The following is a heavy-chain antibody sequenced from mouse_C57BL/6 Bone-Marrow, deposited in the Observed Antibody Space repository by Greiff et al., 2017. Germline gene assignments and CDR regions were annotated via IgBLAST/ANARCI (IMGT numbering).Heavy chain of an antibody. D-gene: IGHD1-1*01. V-gene: IGHV5-17*01. CDR2: ISSGSSTI. CDR3: ARDYYGSRAWFAY. J-gene: IGHJ3*01. CDR1: GFTFSDYG. Sequence: EVKLEESGGGLVKPGGSLKLSCAASGFTFSDYGMHWVRPAPEKGLEWVAYISSGSSTIYYADTVKGRFTISRDNAKNTLFLQMTSLRSEDTAMYYCARDYYGSRAWFAYWGQGTLVTVSA.